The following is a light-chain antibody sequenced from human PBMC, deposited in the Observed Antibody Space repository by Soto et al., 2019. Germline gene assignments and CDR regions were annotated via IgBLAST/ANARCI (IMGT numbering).Light chain of an antibody. CDR2: GAS. CDR3: QQYYSWPQA. CDR1: QSLSGN. J-gene: IGKJ1*01. Sequence: EIVMTQSPATLSVSPGERATLSCRASQSLSGNLAWYQQKPGQAPRLLIYGASTRATGIPARFSGSGSATEFNLTISSLQSEDFAVYYCQQYYSWPQAFGQGTKVEIK. V-gene: IGKV3-15*01.